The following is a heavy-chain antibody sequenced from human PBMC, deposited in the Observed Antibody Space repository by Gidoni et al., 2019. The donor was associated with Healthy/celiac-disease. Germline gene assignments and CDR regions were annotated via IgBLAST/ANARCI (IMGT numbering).Heavy chain of an antibody. J-gene: IGHJ5*02. CDR1: AFPFRRYS. Sequence: EVQLVESGGGLVKPGGSWRRPVTASAFPFRRYSMNWVRQAPGKGLGLVSSISSSSSYIYYADSVKGRFTISRDNAKNSLYLQMNSLRAEDTAVYYCAREDLYSSGRLRFDPWGQGTLVTVSS. D-gene: IGHD6-19*01. V-gene: IGHV3-21*01. CDR2: ISSSSSYI. CDR3: AREDLYSSGRLRFDP.